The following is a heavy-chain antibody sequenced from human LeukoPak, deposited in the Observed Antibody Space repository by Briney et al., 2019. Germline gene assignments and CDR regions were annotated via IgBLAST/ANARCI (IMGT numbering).Heavy chain of an antibody. Sequence: SETLSLTCTVSGGSISSSSYYWGWIRQPPGKGLEWIGSIYYSGSTYYNPSLKSRVTISVDTSKNQFSLKLSSVTASDTAVYYCARYPGVTPQYYFDYWGQGTLVTVSS. CDR1: GGSISSSSYY. D-gene: IGHD3-10*01. CDR2: IYYSGST. CDR3: ARYPGVTPQYYFDY. V-gene: IGHV4-39*07. J-gene: IGHJ4*02.